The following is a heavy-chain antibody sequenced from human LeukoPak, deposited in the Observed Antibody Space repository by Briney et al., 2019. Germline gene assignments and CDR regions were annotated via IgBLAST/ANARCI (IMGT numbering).Heavy chain of an antibody. V-gene: IGHV3-33*01. CDR2: IWYDGSNK. J-gene: IGHJ5*02. D-gene: IGHD2/OR15-2a*01. CDR3: TTDLIVRASNWFDP. Sequence: PGGSLRLSCAASGFTFSSYGMHWVRQAPGKGLEWVAVIWYDGSNKYYADSVKGRFTISRDNSKNTLYLQMNSLRAEDTAVYYCTTDLIVRASNWFDPWGQGTLVTVSS. CDR1: GFTFSSYG.